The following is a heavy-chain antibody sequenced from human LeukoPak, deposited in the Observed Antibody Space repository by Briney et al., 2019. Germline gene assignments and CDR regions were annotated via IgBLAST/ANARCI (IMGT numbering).Heavy chain of an antibody. D-gene: IGHD3-22*01. CDR2: ISSSSSYI. V-gene: IGHV3-21*01. Sequence: GGSLRLSCAASGFSFSSYAMSWVRQAPGKGLEWVSSISSSSSYIYYADSVKGRFTISRDNAKNSLYLQMNSLRAEDTAVYYCARDANYDSSGDAFDIWGQGTMVTVSS. CDR1: GFSFSSYA. CDR3: ARDANYDSSGDAFDI. J-gene: IGHJ3*02.